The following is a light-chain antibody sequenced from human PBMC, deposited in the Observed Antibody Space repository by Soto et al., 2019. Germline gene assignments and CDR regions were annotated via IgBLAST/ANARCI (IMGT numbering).Light chain of an antibody. V-gene: IGLV2-14*03. CDR2: DVS. Sequence: QSALTQPASVSGSPGQSITISCTGASSDFRDYDYVSWYQQHPGKAPKLMIYDVSNRPSGVSIRFSGSKSGNTASLTISGLQAEDEADYYCTSYTSGGTFVVFGGGTKLTVL. CDR3: TSYTSGGTFVV. CDR1: SSDFRDYDY. J-gene: IGLJ2*01.